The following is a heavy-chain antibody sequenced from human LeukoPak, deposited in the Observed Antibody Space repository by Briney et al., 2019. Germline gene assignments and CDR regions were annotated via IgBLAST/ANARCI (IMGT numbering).Heavy chain of an antibody. CDR2: IKQDGREK. J-gene: IGHJ4*02. V-gene: IGHV3-7*01. Sequence: PGGSLRLSCAVSGFTLSNAWMSWVRQAPGKGLEWVANIKQDGREKYYVDSVKGRFTISRDNTKKSLYLQMNTLRAEDTAVYYCARFRTAMQLWKGYYFDYWGQGTLVTVSS. D-gene: IGHD5-18*01. CDR3: ARFRTAMQLWKGYYFDY. CDR1: GFTLSNAW.